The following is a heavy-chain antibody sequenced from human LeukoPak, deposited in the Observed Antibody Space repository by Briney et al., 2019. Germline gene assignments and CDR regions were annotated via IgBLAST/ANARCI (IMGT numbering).Heavy chain of an antibody. J-gene: IGHJ5*02. CDR2: IHHSGST. CDR1: GGSISSGNYY. CDR3: ASYGSGSYRFDP. D-gene: IGHD3-10*01. Sequence: SSETLSLTCTVSGGSISSGNYYWSWIRQHPGKGLERIGYIHHSGSTYYNPSLKSRVIISVDTSKNQFSLKLNSVTAADTAVYYCASYGSGSYRFDPWGQGTLVTVSS. V-gene: IGHV4-31*03.